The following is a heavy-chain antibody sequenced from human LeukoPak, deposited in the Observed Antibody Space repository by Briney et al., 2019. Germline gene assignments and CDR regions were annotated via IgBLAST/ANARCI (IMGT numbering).Heavy chain of an antibody. CDR3: AREAAASHDAFDI. Sequence: GGSLRLSCAASGFTFSSYAMHWVRQAPGKGLEWVAVISYDGSNKYYADSAKGLFTISRDNSKNTLYLQMNSLRAEDTAVYYCAREAAASHDAFDIWGQGKMVTVSS. J-gene: IGHJ3*02. D-gene: IGHD6-13*01. V-gene: IGHV3-30*04. CDR1: GFTFSSYA. CDR2: ISYDGSNK.